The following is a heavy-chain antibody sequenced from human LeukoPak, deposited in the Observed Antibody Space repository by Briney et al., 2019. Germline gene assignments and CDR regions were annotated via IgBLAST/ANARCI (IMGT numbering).Heavy chain of an antibody. V-gene: IGHV4-4*07. CDR3: ARYRGTGPLGGYYYYMDV. D-gene: IGHD1-26*01. CDR2: IYTSGST. J-gene: IGHJ6*03. Sequence: SETLSLTCTVSGGSISSYYWSWIRQPAGKGLEWIGRIYTSGSTNYNPSLKSRVTMSVDTSKNQFSLKLSSVTAADTAVYYCARYRGTGPLGGYYYYMDVWGKGTTVTVSS. CDR1: GGSISSYY.